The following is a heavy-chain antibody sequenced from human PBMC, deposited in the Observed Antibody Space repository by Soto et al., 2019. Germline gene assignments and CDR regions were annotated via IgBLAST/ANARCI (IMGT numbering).Heavy chain of an antibody. CDR1: GYSFTSYW. Sequence: GESLKISCKGSGYSFTSYWIGWVRQMPGKGLEWMGIIYPGDSDTRYSPSFQGQVTISADKSISTAYLQWSSLKASDTAMYYCARPGSYSGYYHYGMDVWGQGTTVTVSS. V-gene: IGHV5-51*01. CDR2: IYPGDSDT. CDR3: ARPGSYSGYYHYGMDV. J-gene: IGHJ6*02. D-gene: IGHD5-12*01.